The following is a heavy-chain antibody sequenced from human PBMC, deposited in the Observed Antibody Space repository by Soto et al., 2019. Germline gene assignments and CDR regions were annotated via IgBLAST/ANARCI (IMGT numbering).Heavy chain of an antibody. CDR3: TTGSHYIPGVGPTPYYFDY. D-gene: IGHD1-26*01. Sequence: QVQLQESGPGLVRPSETLSLTCTVSGGSISHYFWTWIRQPPGKGLEWLGRVYYTGTTIYSPSLEARLTMSLDTSEDHLSLTLSSVTAADTAMYYCTTGSHYIPGVGPTPYYFDYWGQGTLVTVSS. J-gene: IGHJ4*02. V-gene: IGHV4-59*01. CDR2: VYYTGTT. CDR1: GGSISHYF.